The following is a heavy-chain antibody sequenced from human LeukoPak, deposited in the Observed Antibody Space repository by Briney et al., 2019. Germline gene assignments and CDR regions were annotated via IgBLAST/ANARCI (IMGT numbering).Heavy chain of an antibody. Sequence: ASVKVSCKASGYTFTSNYIHWVRQAPGQGLEWMGWISAYNGNTNYAQKLQGRVTMTTDTSTSTAYMGLRSLRSDDTAVYYCARDPGYSSGWYGDYWGQGTLVTVSS. CDR3: ARDPGYSSGWYGDY. CDR1: GYTFTSNY. CDR2: ISAYNGNT. J-gene: IGHJ4*02. V-gene: IGHV1-18*04. D-gene: IGHD6-19*01.